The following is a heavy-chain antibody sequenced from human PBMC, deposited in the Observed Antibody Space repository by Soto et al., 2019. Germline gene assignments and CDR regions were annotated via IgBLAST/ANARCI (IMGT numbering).Heavy chain of an antibody. CDR1: GYSISSGYY. CDR3: ARDRVEYYDILTGYRNCAFDI. Sequence: LSLTCAVSGYSISSGYYWGWIRQPPGKGLEWIGSIYHSGSTYYNPSLKSRVTISVDTSKNQFSLKLSSVTAADTAVYYCARDRVEYYDILTGYRNCAFDIWGQGTMVTVSS. J-gene: IGHJ3*02. CDR2: IYHSGST. V-gene: IGHV4-38-2*02. D-gene: IGHD3-9*01.